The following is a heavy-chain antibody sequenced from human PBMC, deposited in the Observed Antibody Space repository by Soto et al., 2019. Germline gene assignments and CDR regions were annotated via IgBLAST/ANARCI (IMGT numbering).Heavy chain of an antibody. V-gene: IGHV1-2*02. CDR2: INPNSGGT. Sequence: RASVKVSCKASGYTFTGYYMHWVRQAPGQGLEWMGWINPNSGGTNYAQKFQGRVTMTRDTSISTAYMELSRLRSDDTAVYYCAKDVDIVATIPYYGMDVWGQGTTVTVSS. CDR1: GYTFTGYY. D-gene: IGHD5-12*01. J-gene: IGHJ6*02. CDR3: AKDVDIVATIPYYGMDV.